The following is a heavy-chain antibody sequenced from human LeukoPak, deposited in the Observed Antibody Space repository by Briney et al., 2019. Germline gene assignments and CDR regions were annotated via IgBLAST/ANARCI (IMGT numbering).Heavy chain of an antibody. Sequence: GGSLRLSCAASGFTFSDYYMSWIRQAPGKGLEWVSYISSSGSTIYYADSVKGRFTVSRDNAKNSLYLQMNSLRAEDTAVYYCAREAYDFWSGYYTDFPDYWGQGTLVTVSS. V-gene: IGHV3-11*04. J-gene: IGHJ4*02. CDR1: GFTFSDYY. CDR3: AREAYDFWSGYYTDFPDY. D-gene: IGHD3-3*01. CDR2: ISSSGSTI.